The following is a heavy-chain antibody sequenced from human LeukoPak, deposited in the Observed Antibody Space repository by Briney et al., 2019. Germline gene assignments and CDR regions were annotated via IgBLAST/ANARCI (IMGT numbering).Heavy chain of an antibody. J-gene: IGHJ4*02. CDR3: ARDGVQGAQRGGYFDY. D-gene: IGHD3-10*01. CDR2: ISGGGSKI. Sequence: PGGSLRLSCAASGFTFSSHEMNWVRQAPGKGLEWLSYISGGGSKIDYADSVQGRFTISRDNAKNSLYLKLNSLRAEDTAVYYCARDGVQGAQRGGYFDYWGQGILVTVSS. V-gene: IGHV3-48*03. CDR1: GFTFSSHE.